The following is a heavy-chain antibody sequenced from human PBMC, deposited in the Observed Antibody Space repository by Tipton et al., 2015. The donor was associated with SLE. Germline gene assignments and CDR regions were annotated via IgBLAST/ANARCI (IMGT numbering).Heavy chain of an antibody. V-gene: IGHV4-59*01. CDR3: ARHDYGGLYFDY. Sequence: TLSLTCSVSGVSISSYYWSWIRQPPGKGLEWIGYMSYSGGTKYSPSLKSRVTISADTSGKQFSLKLTSVTAADTAVYYCARHDYGGLYFDYWGQGTLVTVSS. D-gene: IGHD4/OR15-4a*01. CDR2: MSYSGGT. J-gene: IGHJ4*02. CDR1: GVSISSYY.